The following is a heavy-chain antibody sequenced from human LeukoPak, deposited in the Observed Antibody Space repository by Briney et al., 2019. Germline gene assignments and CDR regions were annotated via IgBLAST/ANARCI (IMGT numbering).Heavy chain of an antibody. Sequence: ASVKVSCKASGDTFSSYVISWVRQAPGQGLEWMGGIIPLFGTPNYAQRFQGRVTITADESTRTAYMELSSLRSEDTAVYYCASNKFYYYYGMDVWGQGTTVTVSS. D-gene: IGHD2/OR15-2a*01. J-gene: IGHJ6*02. V-gene: IGHV1-69*13. CDR1: GDTFSSYV. CDR2: IIPLFGTP. CDR3: ASNKFYYYYGMDV.